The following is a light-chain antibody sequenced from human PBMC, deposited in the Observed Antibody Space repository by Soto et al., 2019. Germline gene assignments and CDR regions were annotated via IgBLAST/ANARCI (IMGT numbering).Light chain of an antibody. CDR1: GSDVGGYNY. V-gene: IGLV2-14*01. J-gene: IGLJ1*01. Sequence: QSALTQPASVSGSPGQSITISCTGTGSDVGGYNYASWYQQHPGKAPKLMIYEVSNRPSGVSNRFSGSKSGNTASLTISGLQAEDEADYYCSLYTSSSTYVFGTGTKVTV. CDR2: EVS. CDR3: SLYTSSSTYV.